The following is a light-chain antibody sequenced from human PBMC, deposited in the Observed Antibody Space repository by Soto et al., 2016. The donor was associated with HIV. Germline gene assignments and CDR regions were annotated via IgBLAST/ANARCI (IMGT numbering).Light chain of an antibody. J-gene: IGKJ2*01. V-gene: IGKV1-6*01. CDR3: LQSYSTPLYT. Sequence: AIQMTQSPSSLSASIGDRVAITCRASQAIRSDLAWYQQKPGKAPKLLIYAASILPTGVPSRFSGSASGTEFTLTISSLQPEDLGTYYCLQSYSTPLYTFGQGTKLEIK. CDR2: AAS. CDR1: QAIRSD.